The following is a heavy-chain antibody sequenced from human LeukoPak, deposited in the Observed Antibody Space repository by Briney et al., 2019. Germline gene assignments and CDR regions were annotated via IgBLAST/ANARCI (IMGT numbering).Heavy chain of an antibody. V-gene: IGHV3-23*01. CDR1: VFTFSSYS. CDR3: AKDRSPIYYDFWSGYYRPALDAFDI. CDR2: ISGSDGST. D-gene: IGHD3-3*01. J-gene: IGHJ3*02. Sequence: PGGSLRLSCAASVFTFSSYSMSWVRQAPRSGQEWVSAISGSDGSTYYADSVKGRFTISRDNSKNTLYLQMNSLRAEDTAVYYCAKDRSPIYYDFWSGYYRPALDAFDIWGQGTMVTVSS.